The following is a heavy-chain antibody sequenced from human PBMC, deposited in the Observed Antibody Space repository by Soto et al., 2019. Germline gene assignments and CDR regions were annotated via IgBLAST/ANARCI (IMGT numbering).Heavy chain of an antibody. D-gene: IGHD6-6*01. CDR2: IGTAGDT. CDR1: GFTFSSYD. J-gene: IGHJ6*02. CDR3: ARANSSSYYYYYGIDV. V-gene: IGHV3-13*01. Sequence: EVQLVESGGGLVQPGGSLRLSCAASGFTFSSYDMHWVRQATGKGLEWVSAIGTAGDTYYPGSVKGRFTISRENAKNSLYLQMNSLRAEDTGVYYCARANSSSYYYYYGIDVWGQGTTVTLSS.